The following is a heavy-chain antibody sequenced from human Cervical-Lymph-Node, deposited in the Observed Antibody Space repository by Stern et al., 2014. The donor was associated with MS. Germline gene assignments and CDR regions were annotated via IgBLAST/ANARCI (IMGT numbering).Heavy chain of an antibody. J-gene: IGHJ4*02. Sequence: VQLVQSGAEVKKPGASVKVSCKAYGFTFPNYYVHWVRQAPGQGLEWMGIINRRNDDTCYAQRFQGRLTVTRDPSTSTVYMELTSLRYDDPAVYYCALSAFDFWGQGTLVTVSS. V-gene: IGHV1-46*01. CDR2: INRRNDDT. CDR3: ALSAFDF. D-gene: IGHD5/OR15-5a*01. CDR1: GFTFPNYY.